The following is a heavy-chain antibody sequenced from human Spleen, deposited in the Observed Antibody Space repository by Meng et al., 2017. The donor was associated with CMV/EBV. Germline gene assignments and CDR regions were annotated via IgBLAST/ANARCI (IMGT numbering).Heavy chain of an antibody. Sequence: GESLKISCKGSGHTFSNYWIAWVRQMPGKGLEWMGIIFPDDSETKYSPSFQGQVTISADKSISTAYLQWSSLRASDTAMYYCARHWGYSHYDAMDVWGQGTTVTVSS. CDR3: ARHWGYSHYDAMDV. D-gene: IGHD3-16*01. V-gene: IGHV5-51*01. CDR1: GHTFSNYW. J-gene: IGHJ6*02. CDR2: IFPDDSET.